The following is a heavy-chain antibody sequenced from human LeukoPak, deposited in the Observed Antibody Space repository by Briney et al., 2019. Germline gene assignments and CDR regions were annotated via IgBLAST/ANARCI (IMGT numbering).Heavy chain of an antibody. CDR1: GFAFSTYW. J-gene: IGHJ6*03. CDR2: IKPDGSEK. Sequence: PGGSLRLSCAASGFAFSTYWMNWVRQAPGKGLEWVANIKPDGSEKFYVDSVKGRFTISRDNAKNSLYLQMNSLRAEDTAVYYCARVAGIAVAGTIIHYYYYMDVWGKGTTVTVSS. V-gene: IGHV3-7*01. D-gene: IGHD6-19*01. CDR3: ARVAGIAVAGTIIHYYYYMDV.